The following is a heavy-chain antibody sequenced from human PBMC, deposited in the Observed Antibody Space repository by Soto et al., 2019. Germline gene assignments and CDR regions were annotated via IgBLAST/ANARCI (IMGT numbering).Heavy chain of an antibody. V-gene: IGHV4-31*03. Sequence: PSETLSLTCTVSGGSISSGGYYWSWIRQHPGKGLEWIGYIYYSGSTYYNPSLKSRVTISVDTSKNQFSLKLSSVTAADTAVYYCARDPSSGWYLGSIWGQGTLVTVSS. J-gene: IGHJ4*02. D-gene: IGHD6-19*01. CDR1: GGSISSGGYY. CDR3: ARDPSSGWYLGSI. CDR2: IYYSGST.